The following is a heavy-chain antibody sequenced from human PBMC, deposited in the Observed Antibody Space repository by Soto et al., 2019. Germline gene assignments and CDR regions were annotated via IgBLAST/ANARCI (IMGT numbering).Heavy chain of an antibody. V-gene: IGHV3-7*01. CDR3: AVGNYGAPSFDI. Sequence: PGGSLRLSCVVSGFTFSNSWMTWVRQAPGKGQEWVANINQDGSGTYYVDSVKGRFTISRDNAKNSLYLQMNSLRPDATAVYYCAVGNYGAPSFDIWRQETMVTVS. CDR2: INQDGSGT. D-gene: IGHD4-17*01. CDR1: GFTFSNSW. J-gene: IGHJ3*02.